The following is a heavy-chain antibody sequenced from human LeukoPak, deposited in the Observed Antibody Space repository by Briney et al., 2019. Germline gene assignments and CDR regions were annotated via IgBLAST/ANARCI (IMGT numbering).Heavy chain of an antibody. J-gene: IGHJ4*02. Sequence: PGGSLRHSWAASGFTFSAHYMDWVRQAPGKGLEWVGRIREKVNSYTTVYAASVKGRFTISRDDSTNSVFLQMNSLKTEDTAVYYCAKAFCSEKQCTLDSWGQATLVSVSS. CDR2: IREKVNSYTT. V-gene: IGHV3-72*01. D-gene: IGHD3-3*01. CDR3: AKAFCSEKQCTLDS. CDR1: GFTFSAHY.